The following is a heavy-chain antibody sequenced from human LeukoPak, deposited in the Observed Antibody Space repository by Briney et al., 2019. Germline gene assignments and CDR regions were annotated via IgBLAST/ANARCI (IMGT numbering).Heavy chain of an antibody. D-gene: IGHD6-13*01. Sequence: PSETLSLTCAVSGYSISSSYYWGWIRQPPGKGLEWIGSIYYSGSTYYNPSLKSRVTISVDTSKNQFSLKLSSVTAADTAVYYCARAEQQLVLGWFDPWGQGTLVTVSS. J-gene: IGHJ5*02. V-gene: IGHV4-38-2*01. CDR3: ARAEQQLVLGWFDP. CDR2: IYYSGST. CDR1: GYSISSSYY.